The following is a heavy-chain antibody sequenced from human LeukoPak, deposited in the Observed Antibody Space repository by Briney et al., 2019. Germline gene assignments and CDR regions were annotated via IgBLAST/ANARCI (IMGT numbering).Heavy chain of an antibody. CDR2: IHTSGNT. CDR1: GGSISTYY. J-gene: IGHJ2*01. D-gene: IGHD5-12*01. V-gene: IGHV4-4*07. Sequence: SETLSLTCTVSGGSISTYYWSWIRQPAGKGLEWIGRIHTSGNTNQNPSLKSRVTMSVDTSKNQLSLNLSSLTAADTAVYYCARGIRGYSGYDYIGYWFFDLWGRGTLVTVSS. CDR3: ARGIRGYSGYDYIGYWFFDL.